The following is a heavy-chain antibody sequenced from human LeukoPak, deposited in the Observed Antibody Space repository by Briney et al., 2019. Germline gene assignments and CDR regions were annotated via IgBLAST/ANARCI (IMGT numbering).Heavy chain of an antibody. Sequence: ASVKVSCKASGGTFSSYAISWVRQAPGQGLEWMGGIIPIFGTANYAQKFQGRVTITTDESTSTAYMELSSLRSEDTAVYYCAREIAEAYYYYYYGMDVWGQGTTVTVSS. V-gene: IGHV1-69*05. CDR3: AREIAEAYYYYYYGMDV. CDR1: GGTFSSYA. D-gene: IGHD6-13*01. J-gene: IGHJ6*02. CDR2: IIPIFGTA.